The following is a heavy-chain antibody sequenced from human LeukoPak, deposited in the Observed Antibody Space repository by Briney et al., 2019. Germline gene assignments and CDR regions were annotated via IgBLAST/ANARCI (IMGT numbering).Heavy chain of an antibody. CDR1: GFTFSRYA. D-gene: IGHD5-18*01. V-gene: IGHV3-30-3*01. Sequence: GGSLRLSCAASGFTFSRYAMHWVRQAPGKGLEWVAVISYDGSNKYYVGSVKGRFTISRDNSKNTLYPQMNSLRTEDTAVYYCARDGYGLDTPMVSTVFDCWGQGTLVTVSS. J-gene: IGHJ4*02. CDR3: ARDGYGLDTPMVSTVFDC. CDR2: ISYDGSNK.